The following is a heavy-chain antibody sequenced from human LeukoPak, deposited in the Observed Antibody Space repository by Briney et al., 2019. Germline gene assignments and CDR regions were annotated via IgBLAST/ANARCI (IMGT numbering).Heavy chain of an antibody. D-gene: IGHD6-19*01. CDR1: GYTFTSYD. CDR2: MNPNSGNT. J-gene: IGHJ6*02. CDR3: ARGPYSSGWYATYLYYYGMDV. V-gene: IGHV1-8*01. Sequence: ASVKVSCKASGYTFTSYDINWVRPATGQGLEWMGWMNPNSGNTGYAQKFQGRVTMTRNTSISTAYMELSSLRSEDTAVYYCARGPYSSGWYATYLYYYGMDVWGQGTTVTVSS.